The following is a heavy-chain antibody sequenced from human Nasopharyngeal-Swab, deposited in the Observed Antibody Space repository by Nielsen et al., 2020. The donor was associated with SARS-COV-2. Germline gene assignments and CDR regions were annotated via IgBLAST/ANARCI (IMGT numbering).Heavy chain of an antibody. V-gene: IGHV4-39*01. D-gene: IGHD5-24*01. CDR3: ARQDWLQPPEY. J-gene: IGHJ4*02. Sequence: SETLSLTCTVSGASIRSGGYYWGWIRQPPGKGLEWIGSVYYSGSTYYSVSLKNRVTISVDTSKNQFSLRLSSVTAADTAVYYCARQDWLQPPEYWGQGTLVTVSS. CDR2: VYYSGST. CDR1: GASIRSGGYY.